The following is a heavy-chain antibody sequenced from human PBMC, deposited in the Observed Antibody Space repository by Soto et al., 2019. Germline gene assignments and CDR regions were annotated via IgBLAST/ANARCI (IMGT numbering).Heavy chain of an antibody. D-gene: IGHD2-2*01. Sequence: QVQLVQSGAEVKKPGSSVKVSCKASGGTFSSYAISWVRQAPGQGLEWMGGIIPISGTANYAQKFQGRVTITADEATSKAYMELSSQRSEDTAVYYCARSQGSSTSLEIYYYYYYGMDVWGQGTTVTVSS. CDR3: ARSQGSSTSLEIYYYYYYGMDV. J-gene: IGHJ6*02. V-gene: IGHV1-69*01. CDR2: IIPISGTA. CDR1: GGTFSSYA.